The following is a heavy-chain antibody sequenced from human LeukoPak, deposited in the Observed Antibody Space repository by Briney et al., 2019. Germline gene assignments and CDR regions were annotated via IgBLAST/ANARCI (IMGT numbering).Heavy chain of an antibody. D-gene: IGHD2-21*02. J-gene: IGHJ4*02. V-gene: IGHV3-23*01. CDR2: ISGSGGST. Sequence: PGGSLRLSCAASTFIFSKYAMHWVRQAPGKGLEWVSAISGSGGSTYYADSVKGRFTISRDNSKNTLYLQMNSLRAEDTAVYYCAKARGLVVVTAIDCWGQGTLVTVSS. CDR1: TFIFSKYA. CDR3: AKARGLVVVTAIDC.